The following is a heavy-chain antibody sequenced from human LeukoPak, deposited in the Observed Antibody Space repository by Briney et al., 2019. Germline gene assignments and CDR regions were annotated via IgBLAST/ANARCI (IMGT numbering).Heavy chain of an antibody. V-gene: IGHV3-23*01. D-gene: IGHD6-13*01. Sequence: GGSLRLSCAVSGFTFRSCAMNWVRQAPGKGLEWVAAITADGGSTHYTTSVKGRFTISRDNSKNTLYLQMNSLRAEDTAVYYCARADYSSTWSHDYYYMDVWGKGTTVTVSS. J-gene: IGHJ6*03. CDR2: ITADGGST. CDR1: GFTFRSCA. CDR3: ARADYSSTWSHDYYYMDV.